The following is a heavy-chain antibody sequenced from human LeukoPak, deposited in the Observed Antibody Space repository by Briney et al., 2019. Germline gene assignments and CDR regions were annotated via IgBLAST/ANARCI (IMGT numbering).Heavy chain of an antibody. CDR2: ISERGGST. J-gene: IGHJ4*02. D-gene: IGHD3-10*01. V-gene: IGHV3-23*01. CDR3: AKRGVVIRGILVIGYHQEAYHYDF. Sequence: GGSLRLSCVVSGLSLSNYAMTWVRQAPGKGLEWVSYISERGGSTTYADSVKGRFTLPRDSSLNTLYLQMNNRRAEDTAGYFCAKRGVVIRGILVIGYHQEAYHYDFWGQGVLVTVSS. CDR1: GLSLSNYA.